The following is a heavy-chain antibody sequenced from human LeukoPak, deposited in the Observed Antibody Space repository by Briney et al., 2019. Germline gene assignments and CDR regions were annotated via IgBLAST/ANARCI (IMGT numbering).Heavy chain of an antibody. Sequence: SETLSLTCAVYGGSFSGYYWSWIRQPPGKGLERIGEINHSGSTNYNPSLKSRVTISVDTSKNQFSLKLSSVTAADTAVYYCARGQYYDFWSGYYHYYYGMDVWGQGTTVTVSS. CDR2: INHSGST. D-gene: IGHD3-3*01. CDR1: GGSFSGYY. J-gene: IGHJ6*02. V-gene: IGHV4-34*01. CDR3: ARGQYYDFWSGYYHYYYGMDV.